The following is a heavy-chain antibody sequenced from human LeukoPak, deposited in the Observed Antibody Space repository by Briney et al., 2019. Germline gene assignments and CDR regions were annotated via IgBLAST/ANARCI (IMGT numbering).Heavy chain of an antibody. V-gene: IGHV3-30*02. Sequence: PGGSLRLSCAASGFTFSSYGMHWVRQAPGKGLEWVAFIRYDGSNKYYADSVKGRFTISRDNSKNTLYLQMNSLRAEDTAVYYCAKDLSLGERNHDGDAFDIWGQGTMVTVSS. CDR1: GFTFSSYG. D-gene: IGHD3-10*01. J-gene: IGHJ3*02. CDR3: AKDLSLGERNHDGDAFDI. CDR2: IRYDGSNK.